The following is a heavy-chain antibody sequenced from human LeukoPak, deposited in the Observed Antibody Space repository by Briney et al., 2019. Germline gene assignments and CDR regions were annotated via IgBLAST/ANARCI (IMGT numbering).Heavy chain of an antibody. Sequence: GGSLRLSCAASGFSFSSFAMHWVRQAPGKGLEWVAVTPYDGNNKYYADSVKGRFTISRDNSKNTLYLQMNSLRVEDTALYYCARDGNSGYDLTYYYGMDVWGQGTLVTVSS. CDR3: ARDGNSGYDLTYYYGMDV. J-gene: IGHJ6*02. D-gene: IGHD5-12*01. CDR1: GFSFSSFA. V-gene: IGHV3-30-3*01. CDR2: TPYDGNNK.